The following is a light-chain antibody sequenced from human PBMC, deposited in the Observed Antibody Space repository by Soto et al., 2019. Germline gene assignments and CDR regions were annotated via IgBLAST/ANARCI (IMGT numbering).Light chain of an antibody. Sequence: EIVMTHSPATLSVSPGERATLSCSASQRLGSNLAWYQQKPGQAPRLLIYGASTRATGIPARFSGSGSGTDLTLTIRSLQSEDCAVYYCQQYNNLGRFGEGTKVEIK. V-gene: IGKV3D-15*01. CDR3: QQYNNLGR. CDR1: QRLGSN. J-gene: IGKJ1*01. CDR2: GAS.